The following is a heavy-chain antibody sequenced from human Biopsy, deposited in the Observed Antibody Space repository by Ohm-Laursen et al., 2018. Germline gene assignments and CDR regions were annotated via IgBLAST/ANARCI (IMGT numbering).Heavy chain of an antibody. CDR3: ARDPIVGSKADGMDV. CDR1: GFTFSVYA. V-gene: IGHV3-33*01. D-gene: IGHD1-26*01. Sequence: SLRLSCSASGFTFSVYAMHWVRQAPAKGLAWVAIIWHDGSSQYYADSVNGRFTISRDNPKNTVDLQMNRLRVEGTAVYYCARDPIVGSKADGMDVWGQGTTVTVSS. CDR2: IWHDGSSQ. J-gene: IGHJ6*02.